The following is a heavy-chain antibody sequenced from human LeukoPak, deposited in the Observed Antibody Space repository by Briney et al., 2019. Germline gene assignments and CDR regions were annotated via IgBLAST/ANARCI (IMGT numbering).Heavy chain of an antibody. CDR2: ISYDGSNK. D-gene: IGHD5-18*01. V-gene: IGHV3-30*18. CDR3: AKDQGYSYGYVSDY. Sequence: QPGGSLRLSCAASGFTFSNAWMSWVRQAPGKGLEWVAVISYDGSNKYYADSVKGRFTISRDNSKNTLYLQMNSLRAEDTAVYYCAKDQGYSYGYVSDYWGQGTLVTVSS. CDR1: GFTFSNAW. J-gene: IGHJ4*02.